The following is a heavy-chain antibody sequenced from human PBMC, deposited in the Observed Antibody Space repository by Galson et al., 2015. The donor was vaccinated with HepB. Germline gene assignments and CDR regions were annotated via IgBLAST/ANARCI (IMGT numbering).Heavy chain of an antibody. J-gene: IGHJ4*02. Sequence: SLRLSCAASGFTFSSYGMHWVRQAPGKGLEWVAFIRYDGSNKYYADSVKGRFTISRDNSKNTLYLQMNSLRAEDTAVYYCARDLLLIRGYGGNSASPGFDYWGQRTLVTVSS. V-gene: IGHV3-30*02. CDR2: IRYDGSNK. D-gene: IGHD4-23*01. CDR1: GFTFSSYG. CDR3: ARDLLLIRGYGGNSASPGFDY.